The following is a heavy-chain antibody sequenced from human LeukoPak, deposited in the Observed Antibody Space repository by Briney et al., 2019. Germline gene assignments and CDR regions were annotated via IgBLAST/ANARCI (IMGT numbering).Heavy chain of an antibody. D-gene: IGHD5-18*01. CDR3: ARLGRGYSYGFAY. CDR2: IYYSGST. V-gene: IGHV4-59*08. Sequence: SETLSLTCTVSGGSISSYYWSWIRQPPGKGLEWIGYIYYSGSTNYNPSLKSRVTISVDTSKNQFSLKLSSVTAADTAVYYCARLGRGYSYGFAYWGQGTLVTVSS. CDR1: GGSISSYY. J-gene: IGHJ4*02.